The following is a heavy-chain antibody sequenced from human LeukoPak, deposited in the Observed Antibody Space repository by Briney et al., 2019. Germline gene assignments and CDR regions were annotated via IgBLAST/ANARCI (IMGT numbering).Heavy chain of an antibody. J-gene: IGHJ5*02. V-gene: IGHV3-30*02. CDR2: IRYDGSNT. D-gene: IGHD6-13*01. CDR3: ARDSRTYFKWFDP. Sequence: GGSLRLSCAASGFTFSSFGMHWVRQAPGKGLEWVAFIRYDGSNTYYADSVKGRFTISRDNSENTLYLQMNSLRTEDTADYYCARDSRTYFKWFDPWGQGTLVTVSS. CDR1: GFTFSSFG.